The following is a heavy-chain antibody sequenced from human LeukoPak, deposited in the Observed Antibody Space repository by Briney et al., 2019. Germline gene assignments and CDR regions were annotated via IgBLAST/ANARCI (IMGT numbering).Heavy chain of an antibody. CDR3: ARVIAVSGEYFDY. D-gene: IGHD6-19*01. CDR2: ISYDGRNK. CDR1: GFTFSSYG. Sequence: GGSLRLSCAASGFTFSSYGIHWVRQAPGKGLEWVAVISYDGRNKYYADSVKGRFTISRDNSNNMLYLQMNSLRAEDTAVYFCARVIAVSGEYFDYWGQGTLVTVSS. V-gene: IGHV3-30*03. J-gene: IGHJ4*02.